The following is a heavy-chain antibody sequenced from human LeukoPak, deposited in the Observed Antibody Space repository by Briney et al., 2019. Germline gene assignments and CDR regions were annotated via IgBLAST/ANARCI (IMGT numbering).Heavy chain of an antibody. J-gene: IGHJ3*02. CDR3: ARELTYYYDSSGYSPGAFDI. Sequence: GGSLRLSCAASGFTFDDYGMSWVRQAPGKGLEWVSGINWNGGSTGYADSVKGRFTISRDSAKNSLYLQMNSLRAEDTALYYCARELTYYYDSSGYSPGAFDIWGQGTMVTVSS. D-gene: IGHD3-22*01. CDR2: INWNGGST. V-gene: IGHV3-20*04. CDR1: GFTFDDYG.